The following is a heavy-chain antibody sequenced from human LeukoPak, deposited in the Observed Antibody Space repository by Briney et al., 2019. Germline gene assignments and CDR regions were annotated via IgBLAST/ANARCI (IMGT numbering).Heavy chain of an antibody. CDR2: MNPNSGNT. CDR3: ARGPTRSHRRYYYYMDV. Sequence: ASVKVSCKASGYTFTSYGISWVRQAPGQGLEWMGWMNPNSGNTGYAQKFQGRVTMTRNTSISTAYMELSSLRSEDTAVYYCARGPTRSHRRYYYYMDVWGKGTTVTISS. V-gene: IGHV1-8*02. J-gene: IGHJ6*03. D-gene: IGHD1-1*01. CDR1: GYTFTSYG.